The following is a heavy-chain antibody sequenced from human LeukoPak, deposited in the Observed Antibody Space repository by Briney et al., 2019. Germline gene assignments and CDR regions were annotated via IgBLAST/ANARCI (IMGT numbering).Heavy chain of an antibody. J-gene: IGHJ4*02. Sequence: PGGSLRLSCAASGFSFSSYWMTWVRQAPGGGLEWVANIKEDGSDTSYVDSVKGRFSISRDNAKNSLYLQMNSLRAEDTAVYYCARDKGYLAFDYWGQGTLVSVSS. CDR2: IKEDGSDT. V-gene: IGHV3-7*01. CDR3: ARDKGYLAFDY. CDR1: GFSFSSYW. D-gene: IGHD2-15*01.